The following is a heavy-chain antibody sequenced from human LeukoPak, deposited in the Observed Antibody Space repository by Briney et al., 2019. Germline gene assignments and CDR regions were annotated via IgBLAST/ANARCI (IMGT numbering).Heavy chain of an antibody. CDR1: GFTFSSYA. Sequence: GGSLRLSCAASGFTFSSYAMSWVRHAPGKGLEWVANIKRDGSEKYYVDSVKGRFTISRDNAKNSLYLQMDSLRAEDTAVYYCARSRSAGYWGQGTLVTVSS. V-gene: IGHV3-7*01. CDR2: IKRDGSEK. J-gene: IGHJ4*02. CDR3: ARSRSAGY.